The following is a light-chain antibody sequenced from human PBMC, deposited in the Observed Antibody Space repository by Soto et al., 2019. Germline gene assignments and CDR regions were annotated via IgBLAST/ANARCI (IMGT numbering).Light chain of an antibody. CDR1: QSLLRSDGKSS. Sequence: DIVMTQTPLSLSVSPGQPASMSCKSSQSLLRSDGKSSLYWYLQKPGQSPQLLIYGASTRLSGVPDRFSGSGSGTDFTLKISRVEAEDVGVYYCMQRIQLPETFGQGTKLEIK. J-gene: IGKJ2*01. CDR3: MQRIQLPET. V-gene: IGKV2D-29*02. CDR2: GAS.